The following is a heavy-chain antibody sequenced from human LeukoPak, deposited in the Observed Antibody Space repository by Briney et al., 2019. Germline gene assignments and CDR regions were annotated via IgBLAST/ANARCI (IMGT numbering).Heavy chain of an antibody. CDR3: ARDRRYCSSTSCYAFDI. Sequence: PSQTLSLTCTVSGGSISSGSYYWSWIRQPAGKGLERIGRIYTSGSTNYNPSLKSRVTISVDTSKNQFSLKLSSATAADTAVYYCARDRRYCSSTSCYAFDIWGQGTMVTVSS. CDR1: GGSISSGSYY. D-gene: IGHD2-2*01. CDR2: IYTSGST. V-gene: IGHV4-61*02. J-gene: IGHJ3*02.